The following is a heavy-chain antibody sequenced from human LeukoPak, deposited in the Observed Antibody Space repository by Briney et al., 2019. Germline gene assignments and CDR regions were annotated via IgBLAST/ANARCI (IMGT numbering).Heavy chain of an antibody. CDR3: ARGNPTNYGSGSYSAPDFDY. CDR2: INPSSGGT. D-gene: IGHD3-10*01. V-gene: IGHV1-2*02. Sequence: ASVKVSCKASGYTFTGYFMYWVRQAPGQGLEWMGWINPSSGGTNFAQRFQGRVSMTRDTSISTAYMELSRLRSDDTAVYHCARGNPTNYGSGSYSAPDFDYWGQGTLVTVSS. J-gene: IGHJ4*02. CDR1: GYTFTGYF.